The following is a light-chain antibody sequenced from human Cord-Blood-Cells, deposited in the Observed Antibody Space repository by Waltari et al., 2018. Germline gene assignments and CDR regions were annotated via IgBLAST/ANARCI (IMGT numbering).Light chain of an antibody. Sequence: QSALTQPPSASGSHGQSVTISCTGTSSDVGGYNYVAWYQQRPCQAPTLTIYEVGERPQGCPDIISGTTSCNTASLTGSGRQAADETDYYCISYAGSNNFEVFGSGTKVTGL. CDR3: ISYAGSNNFEV. J-gene: IGLJ1*01. CDR2: EVG. V-gene: IGLV2-8*01. CDR1: SSDVGGYNY.